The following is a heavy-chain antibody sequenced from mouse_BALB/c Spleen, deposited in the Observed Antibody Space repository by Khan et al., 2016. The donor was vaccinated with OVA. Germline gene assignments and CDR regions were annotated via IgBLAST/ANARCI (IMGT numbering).Heavy chain of an antibody. V-gene: IGHV1S135*01. Sequence: VHVKQSGPELMKPGASVKISCKASGYSFTNYYIHWVIQSHGKSLEWIGYIDPFSGGTTYNQKFKGKATLTVDKSSSTAYIHLSNLTSEDSAVYYCTGHGFVAWFTYWGQGTLVTVSA. CDR3: TGHGFVAWFTY. CDR2: IDPFSGGT. J-gene: IGHJ3*01. CDR1: GYSFTNYY. D-gene: IGHD2-2*01.